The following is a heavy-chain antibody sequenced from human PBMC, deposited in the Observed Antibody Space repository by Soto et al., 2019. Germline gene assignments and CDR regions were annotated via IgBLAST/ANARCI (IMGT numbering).Heavy chain of an antibody. CDR1: GGSFSGYY. D-gene: IGHD2-15*01. V-gene: IGHV4-34*01. CDR3: ARGVPGYCSGGSCYPHFDY. CDR2: INHSGST. Sequence: ASETLSLTCAVYGGSFSGYYWSWIRQPPGKGLEWIGEINHSGSTNYNPSLKSRVTISVDTSKNQFSLKLSSVTAADTAVYYCARGVPGYCSGGSCYPHFDYWGQGTLVTVSS. J-gene: IGHJ4*02.